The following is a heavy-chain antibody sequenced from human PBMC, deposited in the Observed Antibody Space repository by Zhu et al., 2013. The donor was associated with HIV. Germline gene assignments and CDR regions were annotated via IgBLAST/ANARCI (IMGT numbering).Heavy chain of an antibody. J-gene: IGHJ4*02. CDR1: GYTFTRYG. CDR2: VSAYNDNT. CDR3: ARGWYLDS. D-gene: IGHD2-15*01. V-gene: IGHV1-18*01. Sequence: VQLVQSGAEVKKPGASVTVSCKASGYTFTRYGISWVRQAPGQGLEWMGWVSAYNDNTHYAQKVQGRVSMTTDTATSTAYMDLRSLRSDDTAVYYCARGWYLDSWGQGTLVTVSS.